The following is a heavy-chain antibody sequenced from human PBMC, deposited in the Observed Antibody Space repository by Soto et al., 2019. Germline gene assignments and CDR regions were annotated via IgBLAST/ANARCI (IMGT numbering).Heavy chain of an antibody. D-gene: IGHD3-10*01. J-gene: IGHJ6*02. CDR1: GYIFTTYA. V-gene: IGHV1-3*01. Sequence: QVQLEQSGAEVRKSGASVKVSCKASGYIFTTYALHWVRQAPGQNLEWMGWIDAANGKRKYSQKFQGRVTITRDTSASTVYMDLNDLRSEDTAVYYCARAPFRGVVLGGLDVGGQGTTVTVSS. CDR3: ARAPFRGVVLGGLDV. CDR2: IDAANGKR.